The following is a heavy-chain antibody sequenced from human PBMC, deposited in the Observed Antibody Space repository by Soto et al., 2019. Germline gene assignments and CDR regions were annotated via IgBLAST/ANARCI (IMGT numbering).Heavy chain of an antibody. Sequence: QVQLVQSGAEVKKPGSSVKVSCKASGGTFSSYTISWVRQAPGQGLEWMGRIIPILGIANYAQKFQGRVTITAAKSQSTAYMELSRLRSEDTAVYYCARDGGGVVVPAADWYFDLWGRGTLVTVSS. CDR3: ARDGGGVVVPAADWYFDL. CDR1: GGTFSSYT. V-gene: IGHV1-69*08. J-gene: IGHJ2*01. D-gene: IGHD2-2*01. CDR2: IIPILGIA.